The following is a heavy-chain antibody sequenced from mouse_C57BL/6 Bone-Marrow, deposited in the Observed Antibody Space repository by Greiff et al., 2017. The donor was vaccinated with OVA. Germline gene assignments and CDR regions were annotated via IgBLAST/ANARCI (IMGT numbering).Heavy chain of an antibody. CDR1: GYTFTSYW. V-gene: IGHV1-69*01. Sequence: QVQLQQPGAELVMPGASVKLSCKASGYTFTSYWMHWVKQRPGQGLEWIGEIDPSDSYTNYNQKFKGKSTLTVDKSSSTAYMQLSSLTSEDSAVYSCARFPITTVVAKVAMDYWGQGTSVTVSS. CDR3: ARFPITTVVAKVAMDY. J-gene: IGHJ4*01. D-gene: IGHD1-1*01. CDR2: IDPSDSYT.